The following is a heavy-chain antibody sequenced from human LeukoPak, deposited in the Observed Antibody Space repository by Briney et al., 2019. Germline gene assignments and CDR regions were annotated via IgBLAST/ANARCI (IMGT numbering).Heavy chain of an antibody. CDR3: ARGTYCSGGSCYFRQTEPSQYYYYYYGMDV. V-gene: IGHV1-69*13. J-gene: IGHJ6*02. CDR1: GGTFSSYA. CDR2: IIAIFGKA. Sequence: ASGTVACKASGGTFSSYAIRWVRQARGEGVEWMGGIIAIFGKANYAQKLEGRVTITADESASTAYMELTSLRSEDTAVYYCARGTYCSGGSCYFRQTEPSQYYYYYYGMDVWGQGTTVTVSS. D-gene: IGHD2-15*01.